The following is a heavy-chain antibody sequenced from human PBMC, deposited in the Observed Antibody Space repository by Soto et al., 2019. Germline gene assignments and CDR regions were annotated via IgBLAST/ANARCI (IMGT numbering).Heavy chain of an antibody. Sequence: GASVKVSCKASGGTFSSYAISWVRQAPGQGLEWMGGIIPIFGTANYAQKFQGRVTITADESTSTAYMELSSLRSEDTAVYYCARVPEYSSSVRPGWLDPWGQGTLVTVSS. V-gene: IGHV1-69*13. J-gene: IGHJ5*02. CDR1: GGTFSSYA. CDR2: IIPIFGTA. CDR3: ARVPEYSSSVRPGWLDP. D-gene: IGHD6-6*01.